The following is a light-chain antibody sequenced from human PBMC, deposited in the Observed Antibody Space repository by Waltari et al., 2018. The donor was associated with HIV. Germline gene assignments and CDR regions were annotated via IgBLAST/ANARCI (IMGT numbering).Light chain of an antibody. CDR3: AAWDDSLRGLV. CDR1: SSNIGSNY. V-gene: IGLV1-47*01. J-gene: IGLJ3*02. Sequence: QSVLTQPPSASGTPGQRVTISCSGSSSNIGSNYVFWYQQLPGTAPKLVIYRNNQRPSVVPDRFSGSKSGTSASLAISGLRSEDEADYYCAAWDDSLRGLVFGGGTKLTVL. CDR2: RNN.